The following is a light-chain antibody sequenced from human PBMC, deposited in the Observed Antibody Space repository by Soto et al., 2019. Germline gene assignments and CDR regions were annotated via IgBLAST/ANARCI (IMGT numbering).Light chain of an antibody. CDR3: CSYAGSSTYVV. J-gene: IGLJ2*01. V-gene: IGLV2-23*01. CDR2: EGS. Sequence: QSALTQPASVSGSPGQSITISCTGTSSDVGSYNFVSWYQQHPGKAPKLMIYEGSKRPSGVSNRFSGSKSGNTASLTISGLQAEHEADYYCCSYAGSSTYVVFGGGTKLTVL. CDR1: SSDVGSYNF.